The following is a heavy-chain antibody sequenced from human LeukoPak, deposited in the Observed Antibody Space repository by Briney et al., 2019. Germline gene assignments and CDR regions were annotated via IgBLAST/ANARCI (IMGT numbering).Heavy chain of an antibody. J-gene: IGHJ3*02. CDR2: ISVGNDNR. Sequence: ASVKVSCKASGYTFTTYPMHWVRHAPGQRPEWMGWISVGNDNRKYSQKFQGRITITRDTSASIGYMELSSLAPEDTAVYYCARGLVWFGELWGAFDIWGQGTMVTVSS. D-gene: IGHD3-10*01. CDR3: ARGLVWFGELWGAFDI. CDR1: GYTFTTYP. V-gene: IGHV1-3*01.